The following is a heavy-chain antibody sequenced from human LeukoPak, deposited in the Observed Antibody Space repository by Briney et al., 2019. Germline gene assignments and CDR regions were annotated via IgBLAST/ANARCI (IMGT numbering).Heavy chain of an antibody. V-gene: IGHV4-34*01. D-gene: IGHD5-18*01. Sequence: PSETLSLTCAVYGGSFSGYYWSWIRQPPGKGLEWIGENNHSGSTNYNPSLKSRVTISVDTSKNQFSLKLSSVTAADTAVYYCARARGGISRGYSYGFFDYWGQGTLVTVSS. CDR3: ARARGGISRGYSYGFFDY. J-gene: IGHJ4*02. CDR2: NNHSGST. CDR1: GGSFSGYY.